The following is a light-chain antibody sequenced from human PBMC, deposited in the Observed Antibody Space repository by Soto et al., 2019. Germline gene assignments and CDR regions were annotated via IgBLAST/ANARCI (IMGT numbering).Light chain of an antibody. V-gene: IGLV2-8*01. Sequence: QSALTQPPSASGSPGQSVTISCTGTSSDIGGYNSVSWYQQHPGKAPRLMIYEVNKRPSGVPDRFSGSKSGYTASLTVSGLQTEDEAFYYCSSSAGIYHYLAFGRGTKRTVL. CDR2: EVN. CDR1: SSDIGGYNS. CDR3: SSSAGIYHYLA. J-gene: IGLJ3*02.